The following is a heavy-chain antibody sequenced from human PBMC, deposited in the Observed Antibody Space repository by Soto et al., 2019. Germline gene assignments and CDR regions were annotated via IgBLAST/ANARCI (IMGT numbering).Heavy chain of an antibody. J-gene: IGHJ3*01. D-gene: IGHD6-13*01. CDR3: AKGGSSWYGDGFDV. Sequence: EVQLLESGGGLVQHGGSLRLSCAASGFTFSSYAMSWVRQAPGKGLEWVSAISGSGGTTYYADSVKGRFTISRDNSKNTLYMQMSNVRAEDTAVYYCAKGGSSWYGDGFDVWGQGTMVTVSS. CDR1: GFTFSSYA. CDR2: ISGSGGTT. V-gene: IGHV3-23*01.